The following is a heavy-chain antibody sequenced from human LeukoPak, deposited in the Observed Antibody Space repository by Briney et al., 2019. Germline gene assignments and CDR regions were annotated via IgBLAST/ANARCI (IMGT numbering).Heavy chain of an antibody. Sequence: GGSLRLSCAASGFTFSNYWMSWVRQAPGKGLEWVANIKQDGSEKYYVDSVKGRFTISRDNAKNSLYLQMNSLRAEDTAVYYCARSAMVQGVIWGFYYYMDVWGKGTTVTVSS. J-gene: IGHJ6*03. CDR2: IKQDGSEK. V-gene: IGHV3-7*01. CDR3: ARSAMVQGVIWGFYYYMDV. D-gene: IGHD3-10*01. CDR1: GFTFSNYW.